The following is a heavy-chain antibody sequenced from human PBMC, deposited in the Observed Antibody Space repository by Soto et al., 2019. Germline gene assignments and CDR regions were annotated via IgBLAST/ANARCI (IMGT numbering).Heavy chain of an antibody. D-gene: IGHD3-22*01. CDR3: ASPSGYYSPIDY. CDR2: IYYSGST. CDR1: GGSISSSSYY. Sequence: CETLSPTCTVSGGSISSSSYYWGWVRQPPGKGLECIGSIYYSGSTYYNPSLKSRVTISVDTSKNQFSLKLSSLTAAATAVYYCASPSGYYSPIDYWGQRSLVTLS. V-gene: IGHV4-39*01. J-gene: IGHJ4*02.